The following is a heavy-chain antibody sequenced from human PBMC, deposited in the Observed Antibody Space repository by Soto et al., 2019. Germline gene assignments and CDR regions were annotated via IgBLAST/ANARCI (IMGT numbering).Heavy chain of an antibody. J-gene: IGHJ4*02. V-gene: IGHV4-34*01. CDR1: GGSFTGHF. CDR3: ARAKFESTGWHQFDI. D-gene: IGHD2-8*02. CDR2: VSHSGNT. Sequence: TSETLSLTCTVSGGSFTGHFWSWVRQPPGKGLEWIGEVSHSGNTNYYPSLRSRVTLSVDSSKTQISLALTSVTAADTAVYYCARAKFESTGWHQFDIWGQGTLVTVSS.